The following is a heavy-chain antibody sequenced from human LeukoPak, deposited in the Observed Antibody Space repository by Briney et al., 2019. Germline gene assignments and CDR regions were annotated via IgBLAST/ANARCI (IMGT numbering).Heavy chain of an antibody. V-gene: IGHV1-18*01. D-gene: IGHD6-13*01. CDR3: ARDIAAAGHFDY. CDR2: ISAYNGNT. CDR1: GYTFTSYG. J-gene: IGHJ4*02. Sequence: ASVKVSCKASGYTFTSYGISWVRQAPGLGLEWMGWISAYNGNTNYAQKLQGRVTMTTDTSTSTAYMELRSLRSDDTAVYYCARDIAAAGHFDYWGQGTLVTVSS.